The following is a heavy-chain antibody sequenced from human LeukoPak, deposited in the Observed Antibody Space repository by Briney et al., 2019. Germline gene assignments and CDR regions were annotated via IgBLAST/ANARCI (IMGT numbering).Heavy chain of an antibody. J-gene: IGHJ4*02. CDR1: GGSISSHY. CDR3: ARDSSSSGYYYYFDY. CDR2: IYYSGST. V-gene: IGHV4-59*11. Sequence: SETLSLTCAVSGGSISSHYWSWIRQPPGKGLEWIGYIYYSGSTNYNPSLKSRVTISVDTSKNQFSLKLSSVTAADTAVYYCARDSSSSGYYYYFDYWGQGTLVTVSS. D-gene: IGHD3-22*01.